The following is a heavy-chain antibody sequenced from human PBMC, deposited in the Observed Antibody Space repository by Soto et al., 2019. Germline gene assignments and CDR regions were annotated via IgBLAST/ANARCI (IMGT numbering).Heavy chain of an antibody. CDR2: ISGSGGST. Sequence: PGGSLRLSCAASGFAFSIYAMSWVRQAPGKGLEWVSAISGSGGSTYYADSVKGRFTIPRDNSKNTLYLQMNSLRAEDTAVYYCAKVFRTFRFKYYYYYYGMDVWGQGTTVTVSS. CDR3: AKVFRTFRFKYYYYYYGMDV. D-gene: IGHD2-8*01. CDR1: GFAFSIYA. J-gene: IGHJ6*02. V-gene: IGHV3-23*01.